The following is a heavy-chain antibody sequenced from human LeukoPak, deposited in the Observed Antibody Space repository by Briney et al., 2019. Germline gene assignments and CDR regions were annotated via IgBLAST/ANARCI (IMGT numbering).Heavy chain of an antibody. J-gene: IGHJ4*02. D-gene: IGHD3-10*01. Sequence: GESLKISCKGSGYSFTSYWIGWVRQMPGKGLEWMGIIYPGDSDTRYSPSFQGQVTISADKSISTTYLQWSSLKASDTAMYYCARGAPWHYGPGSYFSYFDYWGQGTLVTVSS. V-gene: IGHV5-51*01. CDR2: IYPGDSDT. CDR1: GYSFTSYW. CDR3: ARGAPWHYGPGSYFSYFDY.